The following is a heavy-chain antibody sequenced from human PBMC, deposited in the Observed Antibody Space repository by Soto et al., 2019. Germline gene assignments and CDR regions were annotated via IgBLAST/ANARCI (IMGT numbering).Heavy chain of an antibody. CDR3: ATHSGSYRGFDY. CDR2: FDPEDGET. CDR1: GYTLTELS. D-gene: IGHD1-26*01. V-gene: IGHV1-24*01. J-gene: IGHJ4*02. Sequence: ASVKVSCKVSGYTLTELSMHWVRQAPGKGLEWMGGFDPEDGETIYAQKFQGRVTMTEDTSTDTAYMELSSLRSEDTAVYYCATHSGSYRGFDYWGQGTLVTVSS.